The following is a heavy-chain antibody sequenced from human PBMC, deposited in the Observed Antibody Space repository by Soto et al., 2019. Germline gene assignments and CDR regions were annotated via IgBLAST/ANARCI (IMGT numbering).Heavy chain of an antibody. V-gene: IGHV4-34*01. CDR3: ARGRLALYDFWSGYYTDPPNDP. CDR1: GGCFRGYY. J-gene: IGHJ5*02. CDR2: INHRGST. Sequence: SGTMSITSAVYGGCFRGYYRTSIRQPPRKRLQWHREINHRGSTNYNPSLKSRVTISVDTSKNQFSLKLSSVTAADTAVYYCARGRLALYDFWSGYYTDPPNDPWRQGALDSVCS. D-gene: IGHD3-3*01.